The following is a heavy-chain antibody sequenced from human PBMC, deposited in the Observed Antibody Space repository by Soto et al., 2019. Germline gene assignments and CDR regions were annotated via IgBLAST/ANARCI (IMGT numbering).Heavy chain of an antibody. CDR2: IKQDGSEK. V-gene: IGHV3-7*05. J-gene: IGHJ6*02. Sequence: GGSLRLSCAASGFTFSSYWMSWVRQAPGKGLEWVANIKQDGSEKYYVDSGKGRFTISRDNAKNSLYLQMNSLRAEDTAVYYCARQKPSAAADYYYYYGMDVWGQGTTVTVSS. CDR3: ARQKPSAAADYYYYYGMDV. D-gene: IGHD6-13*01. CDR1: GFTFSSYW.